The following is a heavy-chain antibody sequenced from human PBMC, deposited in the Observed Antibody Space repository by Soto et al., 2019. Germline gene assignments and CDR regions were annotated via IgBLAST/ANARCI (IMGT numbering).Heavy chain of an antibody. Sequence: SETLSLTCAVSGVSISSGNWWTWVRQTPQRGLEYIGEIFHDGTANYNPSLKSRVTISVDTSKNHFSLKLSSVTPADTAVYYCARARFCTSTSCYHYFDFWGQGTLVTVSS. CDR3: ARARFCTSTSCYHYFDF. CDR1: GVSISSGNW. D-gene: IGHD2-2*01. J-gene: IGHJ4*02. CDR2: IFHDGTA. V-gene: IGHV4-4*02.